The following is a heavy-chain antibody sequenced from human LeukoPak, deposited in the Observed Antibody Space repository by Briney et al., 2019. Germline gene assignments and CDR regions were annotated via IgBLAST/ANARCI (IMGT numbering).Heavy chain of an antibody. Sequence: PGGSLRLSCEASGFTFNLYAMMWVRQAPGKGLEWVAAIRGSGAITQYADSVKGRFTISRDNSKNSLYLQMNSLRAEDTAVYYCAKESSGGWYFDYWGQGTLVTVSS. J-gene: IGHJ4*02. D-gene: IGHD6-19*01. V-gene: IGHV3-23*01. CDR3: AKESSGGWYFDY. CDR2: IRGSGAIT. CDR1: GFTFNLYA.